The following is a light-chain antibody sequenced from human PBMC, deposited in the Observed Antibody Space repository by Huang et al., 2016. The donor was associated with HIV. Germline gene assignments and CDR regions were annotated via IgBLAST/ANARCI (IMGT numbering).Light chain of an antibody. J-gene: IGKJ2*01. CDR3: QQSDSLPYT. Sequence: DIQMTQSPSSLSASVGERVTITCQASQDIRKYLNWYQQKPGKAPNLLIYDASNLQTVVPSRFGGGGSGTYFTFTISSLQPEDIATYYCQQSDSLPYTFGQGTKLEIK. CDR2: DAS. CDR1: QDIRKY. V-gene: IGKV1-33*01.